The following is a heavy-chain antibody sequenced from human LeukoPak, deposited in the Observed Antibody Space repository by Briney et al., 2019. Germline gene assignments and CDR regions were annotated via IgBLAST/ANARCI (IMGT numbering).Heavy chain of an antibody. CDR3: AREIVGLTRPFDY. CDR1: GGSIGSATGTYY. V-gene: IGHV4-61*02. Sequence: PSQTLSLTCTVSGGSIGSATGTYYWRWVRQPAGKGLEWIGRIYTRDSTYYNPSLKSLVTISLDTSKNQFSLNLNSVTAADTAVYYCAREIVGLTRPFDYWGQGTLVTVSS. CDR2: IYTRDST. D-gene: IGHD1-26*01. J-gene: IGHJ4*02.